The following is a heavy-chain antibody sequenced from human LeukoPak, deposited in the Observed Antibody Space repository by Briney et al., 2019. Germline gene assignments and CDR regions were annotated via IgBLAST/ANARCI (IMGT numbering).Heavy chain of an antibody. V-gene: IGHV3-66*01. D-gene: IGHD3-10*01. CDR2: VYSGGAT. CDR3: GRGMRDYYGLDY. J-gene: IGHJ4*02. CDR1: GFTVSDNY. Sequence: GGSLRLSCAASGFTVSDNYMSWVRQAPGKGLEWVSVVYSGGATYYADSVKGRFTISRDNAKNTLYLHMNSPTVEDTAVYYCGRGMRDYYGLDYWGQGILVTVSS.